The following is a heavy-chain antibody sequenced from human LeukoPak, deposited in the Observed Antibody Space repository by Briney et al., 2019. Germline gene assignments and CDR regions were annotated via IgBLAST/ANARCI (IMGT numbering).Heavy chain of an antibody. CDR1: GFPFSSYT. J-gene: IGHJ6*03. CDR2: IGTSNTNI. V-gene: IGHV3-48*04. D-gene: IGHD6-25*01. Sequence: GGSLSLFCAVSGFPFSSYTMHWVRQPPGKGLEWVSNIGTSNTNIYYAHSVKCRFPIHRDNAKNSLYPQMNSQSPDDAAVYYCASFAAGGSFYYYMDAGGKGTTVTVS. CDR3: ASFAAGGSFYYYMDA.